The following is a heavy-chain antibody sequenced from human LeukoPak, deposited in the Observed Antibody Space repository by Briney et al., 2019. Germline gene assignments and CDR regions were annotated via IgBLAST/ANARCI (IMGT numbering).Heavy chain of an antibody. CDR3: ARDGARYYYYYGMDV. CDR1: GGTFSSYA. Sequence: ASVKVSCKASGGTFSSYAISWVRQAPGQGLEWMGGIIPIFGTANYAQKFQGRVTITADESTSTAYMELSSLRSEDTAVYYCARDGARYYYYYGMDVWGQGTTVTVSS. J-gene: IGHJ6*02. D-gene: IGHD4/OR15-4a*01. V-gene: IGHV1-69*01. CDR2: IIPIFGTA.